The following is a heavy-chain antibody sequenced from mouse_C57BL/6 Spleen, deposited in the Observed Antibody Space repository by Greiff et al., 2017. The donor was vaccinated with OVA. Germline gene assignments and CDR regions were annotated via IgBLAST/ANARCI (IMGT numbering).Heavy chain of an antibody. CDR1: GFTFSDYY. Sequence: EVKLVESEGGLVQPGSSMTLSCTASGFTFSDYYMAWVRQVPEKGLEWVANINYDGSSTYYLDSLKSRFIISRDNAKNILYLQMSSLKSEDTATYYCARSYYGYALDYWGQGTTLTVSS. CDR3: ARSYYGYALDY. CDR2: INYDGSST. J-gene: IGHJ2*01. V-gene: IGHV5-16*01. D-gene: IGHD2-9*01.